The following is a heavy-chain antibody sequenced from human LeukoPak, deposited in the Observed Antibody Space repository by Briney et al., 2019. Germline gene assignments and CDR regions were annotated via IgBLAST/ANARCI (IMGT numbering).Heavy chain of an antibody. CDR1: GGSISSYY. J-gene: IGHJ3*02. V-gene: IGHV4-34*01. D-gene: IGHD3-22*01. CDR3: ARVSDYDSSGNDAFDI. CDR2: INHSGST. Sequence: PSETLSLTCTVSGGSISSYYWSWIRQPPGKGLEWIGEINHSGSTNYNPSLKSRVTISVDTSKNQFSLKLSSVTAADTAVYYCARVSDYDSSGNDAFDIWGQGTMVTVSS.